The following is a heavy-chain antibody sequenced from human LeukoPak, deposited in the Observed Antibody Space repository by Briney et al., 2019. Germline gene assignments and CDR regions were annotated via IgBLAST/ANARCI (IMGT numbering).Heavy chain of an antibody. Sequence: RSGGSLRLSCAASGFTFCSYSMNWVRQAPGKGLEWVSSISSSSSYIYYADSVKGRFTISRDNAKNSLYLQMNSLRAEDTAVYYCARGVGASATHFDYWGQGTLVTVSS. D-gene: IGHD1-26*01. CDR3: ARGVGASATHFDY. CDR2: ISSSSSYI. CDR1: GFTFCSYS. V-gene: IGHV3-21*01. J-gene: IGHJ4*02.